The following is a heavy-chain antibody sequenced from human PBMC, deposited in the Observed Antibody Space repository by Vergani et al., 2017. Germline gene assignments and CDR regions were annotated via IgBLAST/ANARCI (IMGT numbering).Heavy chain of an antibody. V-gene: IGHV4-61*02. J-gene: IGHJ6*02. Sequence: QVQLQESGPGLVKPSQSLSLTCTVSGGSISGVSYYLSWVRQPAGKGLEWIGRIYYSGRTDYNPSLESRVTISVDTSKNTFSLKLNSVTAADTAVYYCARVEYGSGSYSYYYYGMDVWGQGTTVTVSS. D-gene: IGHD3-10*01. CDR3: ARVEYGSGSYSYYYYGMDV. CDR2: IYYSGRT. CDR1: GGSISGVSYY.